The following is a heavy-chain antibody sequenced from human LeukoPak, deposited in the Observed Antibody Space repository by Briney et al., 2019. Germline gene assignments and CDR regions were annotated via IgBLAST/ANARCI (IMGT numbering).Heavy chain of an antibody. CDR3: AKRGVVIRVILVGFHKEAYYFDS. Sequence: GGSLRLSCAVSGTTLSNYGMSWVRQAPGKGLEWVAGISGSGGRTNYADSVKGRFTISRDSPKNTLHLQMNSLRAEDTAVYFCAKRGVVIRVILVGFHKEAYYFDSWGQGALVTVSS. J-gene: IGHJ4*02. CDR1: GTTLSNYG. CDR2: ISGSGGRT. V-gene: IGHV3-23*01. D-gene: IGHD3-22*01.